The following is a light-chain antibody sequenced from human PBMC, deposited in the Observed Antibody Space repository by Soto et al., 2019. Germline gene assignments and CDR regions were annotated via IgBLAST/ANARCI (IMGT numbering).Light chain of an antibody. CDR3: QYWSDYCWT. V-gene: IGKV1-5*03. CDR1: QTISNW. Sequence: DIQMTQSPSTLSASVGDRVTITCRASQTISNWLAWYQQKAGKAPKLLIYKASSLEGGVPSRFSGSGSGTEFTLTISSLQPDDFATYYCQYWSDYCWTFGQGTKVEIK. J-gene: IGKJ1*01. CDR2: KAS.